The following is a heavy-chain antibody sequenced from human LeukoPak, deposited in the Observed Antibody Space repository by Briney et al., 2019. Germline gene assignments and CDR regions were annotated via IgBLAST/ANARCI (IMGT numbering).Heavy chain of an antibody. CDR2: INHSGST. CDR3: ARGRGKYYYGSGSYYRGDHFDY. V-gene: IGHV4-34*01. J-gene: IGHJ4*02. Sequence: SETLSLTCAVYGGSFSGYYWSWIRQPPGKGLEWIGEINHSGSTNYNPSLKSRVTISVDTSKNQFSLKLSSVTAADTAVYYCARGRGKYYYGSGSYYRGDHFDYWGQGTLVTVSS. D-gene: IGHD3-10*01. CDR1: GGSFSGYY.